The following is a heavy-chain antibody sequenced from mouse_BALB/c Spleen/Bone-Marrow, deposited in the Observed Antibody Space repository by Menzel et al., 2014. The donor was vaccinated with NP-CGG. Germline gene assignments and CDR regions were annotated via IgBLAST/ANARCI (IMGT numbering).Heavy chain of an antibody. J-gene: IGHJ4*01. CDR1: GFSLTGYG. CDR3: ARDSFLITRALDY. D-gene: IGHD2-4*01. CDR2: IWGDGST. Sequence: QVQLKQSGPGLVAPSQGLSITCTVSGFSLTGYGVSWVRPPPGKGLEWLGMIWGDGSTDYNSALKSRLSISKDNSKSQVFLKMNSLQTDDTARYYCARDSFLITRALDYWGQGTSVTVSS. V-gene: IGHV2-6-7*01.